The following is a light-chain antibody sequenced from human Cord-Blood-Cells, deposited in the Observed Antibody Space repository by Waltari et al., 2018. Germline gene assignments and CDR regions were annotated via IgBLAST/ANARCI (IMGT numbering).Light chain of an antibody. CDR2: DVS. V-gene: IGLV2-11*01. CDR3: CSYAGSYTWV. Sequence: QSALTKPRSVSGSPGQPVTIPCTGTSSYAGGYNYVAWSQQHPGKAPKLLIYDVSKQPSGVPDRFSGSKSGNTASLTISGLQAEDEADYYCCSYAGSYTWVFGGGTKLTVL. J-gene: IGLJ3*02. CDR1: SSYAGGYNY.